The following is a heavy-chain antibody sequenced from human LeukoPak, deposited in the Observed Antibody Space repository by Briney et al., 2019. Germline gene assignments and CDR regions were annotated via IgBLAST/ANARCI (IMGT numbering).Heavy chain of an antibody. V-gene: IGHV3-9*01. CDR2: ISWNSGSI. CDR1: GFTFSNYW. D-gene: IGHD2-21*02. Sequence: PGGSLRLSCAASGFTFSNYWMHWVRQAPGKGLEWVSGISWNSGSIGYADSVKGRFTVSRDNAKKSLFLQMNSLRAEDTGVYYCARDGVTSSVDYWGQGTLVTVSS. J-gene: IGHJ4*02. CDR3: ARDGVTSSVDY.